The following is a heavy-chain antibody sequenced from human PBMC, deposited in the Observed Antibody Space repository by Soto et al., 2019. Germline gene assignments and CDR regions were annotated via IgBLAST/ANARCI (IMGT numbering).Heavy chain of an antibody. Sequence: PGGSLRLSCAASGFTFSEYAMSWVRQAPGKGLEWVSVIGGDGGSPNYADSVKGRFTVSRDNSKNTLYLQMDSLRAEDTAVYYCARDAGEGAFDIWGQGTMVTVSS. CDR1: GFTFSEYA. CDR2: IGGDGGSP. CDR3: ARDAGEGAFDI. V-gene: IGHV3-23*01. J-gene: IGHJ3*02. D-gene: IGHD7-27*01.